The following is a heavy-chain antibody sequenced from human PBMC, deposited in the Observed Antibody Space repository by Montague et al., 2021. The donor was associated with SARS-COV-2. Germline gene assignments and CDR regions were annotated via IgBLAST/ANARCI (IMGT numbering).Heavy chain of an antibody. CDR1: GGSISSYY. V-gene: IGHV4-59*01. Sequence: SETLSLTCTVSGGSISSYYWSWIRQPPGKGLEWIGYIYYTGSVNYNPSLKSRVTISVDTSKNQFSLKLSSVTAADTAVYYCARDGVLRYFDWLGDRYGMDVWGQGTTVTVSS. CDR2: IYYTGSV. J-gene: IGHJ6*02. D-gene: IGHD3-9*01. CDR3: ARDGVLRYFDWLGDRYGMDV.